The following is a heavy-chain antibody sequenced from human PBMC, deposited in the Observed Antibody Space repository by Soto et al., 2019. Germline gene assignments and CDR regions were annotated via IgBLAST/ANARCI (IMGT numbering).Heavy chain of an antibody. V-gene: IGHV4-61*01. CDR1: GGSITSRSYY. J-gene: IGHJ4*02. D-gene: IGHD5-18*01. CDR2: IFYSGST. CDR3: ARGAADTAMVDS. Sequence: PSETLSLTSTVAGGSITSRSYYWTWIRQPPGKGLEWLGYIFYSGSTFYNPSLKSRVTISIHTSKSQFSLQLTSVTAADTAVYYCARGAADTAMVDSWVQGTLVTVSS.